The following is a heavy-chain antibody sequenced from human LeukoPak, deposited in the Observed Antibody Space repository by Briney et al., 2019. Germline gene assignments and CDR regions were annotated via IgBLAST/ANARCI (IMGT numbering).Heavy chain of an antibody. J-gene: IGHJ6*02. V-gene: IGHV4-4*07. CDR3: ARASAVASTVYYYYGMDV. Sequence: SETLSLTCSVSGGSIDKYWSWIRQPAGKGLEWIGRISASATVNYNPSFRGRVTMSVDASRRHFSLKLTSVTAADTAVYYCARASAVASTVYYYYGMDVWGQGTTVTVSS. CDR2: ISASATV. D-gene: IGHD6-19*01. CDR1: GGSIDKY.